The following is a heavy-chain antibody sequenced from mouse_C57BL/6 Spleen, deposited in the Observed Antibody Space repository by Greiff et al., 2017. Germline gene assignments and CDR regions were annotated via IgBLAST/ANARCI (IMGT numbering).Heavy chain of an antibody. Sequence: QVQLQQPGAELVKPGASVKMSCKASGYTFTSYWITWGKQRPGQGLEWFGDIYPGSGSTNYNRKFKSKATLTVATSSSTAYMQLSSLTSEDSAVYYWARDYGSRPFAYWGQGTLVTVSA. J-gene: IGHJ3*01. V-gene: IGHV1-55*01. CDR3: ARDYGSRPFAY. CDR2: IYPGSGST. D-gene: IGHD1-1*01. CDR1: GYTFTSYW.